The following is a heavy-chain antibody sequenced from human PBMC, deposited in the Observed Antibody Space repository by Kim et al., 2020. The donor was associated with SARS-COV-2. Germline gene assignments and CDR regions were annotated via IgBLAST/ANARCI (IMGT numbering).Heavy chain of an antibody. V-gene: IGHV3-30-3*01. CDR3: ARDLSSSWYGDLDY. J-gene: IGHJ4*02. CDR1: GFTFSNYA. CDR2: ISYDGINK. D-gene: IGHD6-13*01. Sequence: GGSLRLSCAASGFTFSNYAMHWVRQAPGKGLEWVAVISYDGINKYYADSVKGRFTISRDNSKNTLYPQMNSLRAEDTAVYYCARDLSSSWYGDLDYWGQGTLVTVSS.